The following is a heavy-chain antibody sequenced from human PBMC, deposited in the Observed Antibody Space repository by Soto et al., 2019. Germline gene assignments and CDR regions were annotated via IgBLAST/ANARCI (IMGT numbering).Heavy chain of an antibody. CDR2: IYHSGST. Sequence: QVQLQESGPGLVKPSGTLSLTCAVSGGSISSSNWWSWVRQPPGKGLEWIGEIYHSGSTNYNPSLRSRVTISVDKSKNQFSLKRSSVTAADTAVYYCATAAASDSYYYYGMDVWGQGTTVTVSS. CDR3: ATAAASDSYYYYGMDV. V-gene: IGHV4-4*02. CDR1: GGSISSSNW. J-gene: IGHJ6*02. D-gene: IGHD6-13*01.